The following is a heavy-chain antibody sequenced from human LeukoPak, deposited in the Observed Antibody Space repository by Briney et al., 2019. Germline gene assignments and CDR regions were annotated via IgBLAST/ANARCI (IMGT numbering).Heavy chain of an antibody. CDR2: IKTDGSIT. CDR3: ARDRPNTGYDFDY. D-gene: IGHD5-12*01. J-gene: IGHJ4*02. CDR1: GFTFSSYW. Sequence: GGSLRPSCAASGFTFSSYWIRWVRQDPGKGLAWVSCIKTDGSITAYAGSVKGRFTISRDNAKNTLYLQMNSLRADDTAVYYCARDRPNTGYDFDYWGQGALVTVSS. V-gene: IGHV3-74*01.